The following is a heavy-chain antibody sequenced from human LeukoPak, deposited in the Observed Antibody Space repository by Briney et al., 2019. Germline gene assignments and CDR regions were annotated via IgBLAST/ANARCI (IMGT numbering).Heavy chain of an antibody. CDR3: ARDLGI. V-gene: IGHV4-59*01. CDR1: GGSISSYY. Sequence: PSETLSLTCSVSGGSISSYYWTWIRQPPGRGLQWIGHIYYSGTTNYNPSLKSRVTISLDTSKSQFSLKLSSVTAADMAIYYCARDLGIWGQGTIVTVSS. J-gene: IGHJ3*02. CDR2: IYYSGTT.